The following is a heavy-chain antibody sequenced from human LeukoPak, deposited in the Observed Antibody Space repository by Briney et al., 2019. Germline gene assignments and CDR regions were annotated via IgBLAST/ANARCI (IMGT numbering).Heavy chain of an antibody. J-gene: IGHJ4*02. V-gene: IGHV4-59*01. CDR3: ARGHLGWYYFDY. CDR1: GGSISSYY. Sequence: SETLSLTCTVSGGSISSYYWSWIRQPPGKGLEWIGYIYYSGSTNYNPSLKSRVTISVDTSKNQFSLKLSSVTAADTAVYYCARGHLGWYYFDYRGQGTLVTASS. CDR2: IYYSGST. D-gene: IGHD3-10*01.